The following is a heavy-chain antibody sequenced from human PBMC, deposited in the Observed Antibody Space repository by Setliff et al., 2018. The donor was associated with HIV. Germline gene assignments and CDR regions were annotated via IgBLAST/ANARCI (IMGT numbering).Heavy chain of an antibody. D-gene: IGHD3-22*01. Sequence: PGGSLRLSCAASGFTFSNYAMTWVRQAPGTGLECVSAISGGGGITYYADSVKGRFTISRDNSKNTLYLQMNSLRVEDTALYYCARPALHEYDGSGFYCFDIWGLGTMVTVSS. J-gene: IGHJ3*02. CDR2: ISGGGGIT. CDR1: GFTFSNYA. V-gene: IGHV3-23*01. CDR3: ARPALHEYDGSGFYCFDI.